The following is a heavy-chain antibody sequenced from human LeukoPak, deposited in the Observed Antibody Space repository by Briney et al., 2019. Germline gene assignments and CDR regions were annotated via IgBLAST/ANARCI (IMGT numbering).Heavy chain of an antibody. CDR2: IYNSGIT. D-gene: IGHD4/OR15-4a*01. CDR3: ARDHLPAGAPGYYMDV. J-gene: IGHJ6*03. Sequence: PSETLSLTCTVSGGSVRRHFWSWIRHPPGKGLEWIGYIYNSGITNYNPSLKRRVTMSVDTSNNQFSLMLRSVTAADTAVYYCARDHLPAGAPGYYMDVWGKGTTVTVSS. CDR1: GGSVRRHF. V-gene: IGHV4-59*02.